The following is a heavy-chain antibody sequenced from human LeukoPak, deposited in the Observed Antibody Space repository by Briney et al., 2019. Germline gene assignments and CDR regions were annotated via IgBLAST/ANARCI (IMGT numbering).Heavy chain of an antibody. CDR2: INHSGST. Sequence: PSETLSLTCAVYGGSFSGYYWSWIRQPPGKGLEWNGEINHSGSTNYNPSLKSRVAISVDTSKNQFSLKLSSVTAADTAVYYCARDVIVGAITDAFDIWGQGTMVTVSS. CDR3: ARDVIVGAITDAFDI. D-gene: IGHD1-26*01. J-gene: IGHJ3*02. V-gene: IGHV4-34*01. CDR1: GGSFSGYY.